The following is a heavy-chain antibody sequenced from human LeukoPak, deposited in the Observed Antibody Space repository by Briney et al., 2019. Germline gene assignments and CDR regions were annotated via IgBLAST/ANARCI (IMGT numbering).Heavy chain of an antibody. V-gene: IGHV3-7*01. CDR3: ARLTVFSSSWLAYYMDV. CDR2: IKQDGSEK. D-gene: IGHD6-13*01. J-gene: IGHJ6*03. CDR1: GFTFSSYW. Sequence: GGSLRLSCAASGFTFSSYWMSWVRQAPGKGLEWVANIKQDGSEKYYVDSVKGRFTISRDNAKNSLYLQMNSLRAEDTAVYYCARLTVFSSSWLAYYMDVWGKGTTVTVSS.